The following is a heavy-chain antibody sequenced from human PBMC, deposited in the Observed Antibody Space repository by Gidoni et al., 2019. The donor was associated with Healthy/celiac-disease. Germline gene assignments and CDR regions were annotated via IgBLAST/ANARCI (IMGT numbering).Heavy chain of an antibody. CDR2: ISGSGGST. Sequence: EVQLLESGGGLVQPGGALRLSWAASGFHFSSYAMRWVRQDPGKGLEWVSAISGSGGSTYYADSVKGRFTISRDNSKNTLYLQMNSLRAEDTAVYYCAKGRSSDYYDSSGPDGGGFDYWGQGTLVTVSS. CDR3: AKGRSSDYYDSSGPDGGGFDY. V-gene: IGHV3-23*01. D-gene: IGHD3-22*01. J-gene: IGHJ4*02. CDR1: GFHFSSYA.